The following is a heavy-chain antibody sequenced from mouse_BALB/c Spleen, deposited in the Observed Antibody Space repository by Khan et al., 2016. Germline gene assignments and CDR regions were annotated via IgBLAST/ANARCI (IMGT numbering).Heavy chain of an antibody. Sequence: QIQLVQSGPELKKPGETVRISCKASGYTFTNYGVNWVKQAPGKGLKWMGWINTYTGEPTYADDFKGRFAFSLETSASTAYLQINNLKHEDTATYCCARPNYGSSRGFAYWGQGTLVTVSA. CDR3: ARPNYGSSRGFAY. CDR1: GYTFTNYG. V-gene: IGHV9-3-1*01. CDR2: INTYTGEP. J-gene: IGHJ3*01. D-gene: IGHD1-1*01.